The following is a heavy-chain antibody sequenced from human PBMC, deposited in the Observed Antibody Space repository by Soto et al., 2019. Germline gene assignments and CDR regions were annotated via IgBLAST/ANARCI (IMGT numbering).Heavy chain of an antibody. J-gene: IGHJ4*02. D-gene: IGHD3-10*01. CDR2: VSYDGRNT. CDR3: VRGADHASGSYYTIDN. Sequence: QVQLVESGGGVVQPGRSLRLSCAASGFTFSSYGILWVRQAPGKGLEWVSLVSYDGRNTYYADSVKGRFSISRDNFQNTVYLQMNSLRTEYTAVYYCVRGADHASGSYYTIDNWGQGSLVTVSS. CDR1: GFTFSSYG. V-gene: IGHV3-30*03.